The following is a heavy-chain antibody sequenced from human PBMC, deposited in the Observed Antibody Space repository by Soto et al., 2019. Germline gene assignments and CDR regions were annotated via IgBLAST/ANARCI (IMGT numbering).Heavy chain of an antibody. CDR1: GFTVSSKY. Sequence: PGGSLRLSCAASGFTVSSKYMSWVRQAPGKGREWVSLIQSGGPTYYADSVKGRFTISRDTSENTLHLQMDSLRAEDTAVYYCARDDVLCDGGRCYGVPLDVWGIGTTVTVSS. V-gene: IGHV3-66*01. CDR2: IQSGGPT. D-gene: IGHD2-15*01. CDR3: ARDDVLCDGGRCYGVPLDV. J-gene: IGHJ6*04.